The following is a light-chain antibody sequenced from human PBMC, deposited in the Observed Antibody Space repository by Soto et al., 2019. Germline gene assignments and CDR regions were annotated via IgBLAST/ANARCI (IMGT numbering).Light chain of an antibody. CDR3: QQRGNWPPSGAT. V-gene: IGKV3-11*01. CDR1: QSVSSY. J-gene: IGKJ5*01. Sequence: EIVLTQSPATLSLSPGERATLSCRASQSVSSYLAWYQQKPGQAPRLLIYDASNRATGIPARFSGSGSGTAFNLTSSSLEPEDFAVDYCQQRGNWPPSGATFGQGTRLQMK. CDR2: DAS.